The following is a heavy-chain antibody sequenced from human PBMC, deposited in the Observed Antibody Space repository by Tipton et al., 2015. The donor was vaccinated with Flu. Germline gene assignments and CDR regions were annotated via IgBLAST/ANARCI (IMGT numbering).Heavy chain of an antibody. D-gene: IGHD3-10*01. V-gene: IGHV5-51*03. CDR1: GYSFTSCW. Sequence: QLVQSGAEVKKPGESLKISCKGSGYSFTSCWIGWVRQMPGKGLEWMGIIYPGDSDTTYSPSFQGQVTISADKSISAAYLQWSSLKASDTAMYYCVRGGWFGDPRPYYYYGMDVWGQGTTVTVSS. CDR2: IYPGDSDT. CDR3: VRGGWFGDPRPYYYYGMDV. J-gene: IGHJ6*02.